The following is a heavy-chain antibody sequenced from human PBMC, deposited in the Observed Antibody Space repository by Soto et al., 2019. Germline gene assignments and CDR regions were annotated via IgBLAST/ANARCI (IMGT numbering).Heavy chain of an antibody. CDR3: ARANYGEGTFDI. J-gene: IGHJ3*02. CDR2: IYYSGST. CDR1: GGSISDYY. D-gene: IGHD4-17*01. Sequence: TSETLCLTCTVSGGSISDYYWSWIRQPPGKRLEWIGYIYYSGSTNYNPSLKSRVTISVDTSKSQFSLKLSSVTAADTAVYYCARANYGEGTFDIWGQGTMVTVSS. V-gene: IGHV4-59*08.